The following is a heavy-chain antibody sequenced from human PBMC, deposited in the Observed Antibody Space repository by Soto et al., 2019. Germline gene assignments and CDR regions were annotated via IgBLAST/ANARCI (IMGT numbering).Heavy chain of an antibody. CDR3: ARDVGMASRPYLDY. J-gene: IGHJ4*02. D-gene: IGHD6-6*01. CDR2: INPSGGST. Sequence: ASVKVSFKACGHTFTTYYMYWLRQAPGQGLEWMGIINPSGGSTSFAQKFQGRVTMTRDTSTSTVYMELISLTSEDTAVYYCARDVGMASRPYLDYWGQGTLVTVSS. V-gene: IGHV1-46*01. CDR1: GHTFTTYY.